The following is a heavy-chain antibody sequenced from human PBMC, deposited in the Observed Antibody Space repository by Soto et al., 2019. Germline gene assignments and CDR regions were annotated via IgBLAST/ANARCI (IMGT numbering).Heavy chain of an antibody. Sequence: ASVKVSCKASGYTFTGYYMHWVRQAPGQGLEWMGWINPNSGGTNYAQKFQGWVTMTRDTSISTAYMELSRLRSDDTAVYYCAREAYYISTSCRHYDYYGMDVWGQGTTVTVSS. CDR2: INPNSGGT. D-gene: IGHD2-2*01. CDR1: GYTFTGYY. J-gene: IGHJ6*02. V-gene: IGHV1-2*04. CDR3: AREAYYISTSCRHYDYYGMDV.